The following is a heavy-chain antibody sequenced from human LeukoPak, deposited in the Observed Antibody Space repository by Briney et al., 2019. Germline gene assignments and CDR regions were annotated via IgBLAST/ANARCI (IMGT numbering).Heavy chain of an antibody. Sequence: SETLSLTCAVYGGSFSGYYWSWIRQPPGKGLEWIGGINHSGSTNYNPSLKSRVTISVDTSKNQFSLKLSSVTAADTAVYYCATSTTVTTFDYWGQGTLVTVSS. CDR1: GGSFSGYY. V-gene: IGHV4-34*01. CDR2: INHSGST. J-gene: IGHJ4*02. D-gene: IGHD4-11*01. CDR3: ATSTTVTTFDY.